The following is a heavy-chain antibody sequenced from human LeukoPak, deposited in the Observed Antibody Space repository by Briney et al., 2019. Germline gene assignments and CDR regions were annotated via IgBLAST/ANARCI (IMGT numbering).Heavy chain of an antibody. V-gene: IGHV4-4*02. CDR3: ARDRRGYSSGWYVDY. CDR2: IYHSGST. D-gene: IGHD6-19*01. Sequence: ASETLSLTCAVSGGSISSSNWWSWVRQPPGKGLEWIGEIYHSGSTNYNPSLKSRVTISVDKSKNQFSLKLSSVTAADTAVYYCARDRRGYSSGWYVDYWGQGTLVTVSS. CDR1: GGSISSSNW. J-gene: IGHJ4*02.